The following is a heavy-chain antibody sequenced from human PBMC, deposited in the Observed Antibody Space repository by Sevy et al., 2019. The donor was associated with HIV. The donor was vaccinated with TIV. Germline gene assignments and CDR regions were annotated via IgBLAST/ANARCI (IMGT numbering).Heavy chain of an antibody. J-gene: IGHJ4*02. Sequence: GGSLRLSCATSGFTFNSYAMSWVHQAPGKGLEWVSTISTGGGFTYYADSVKGRFRISRDNFNNTLFLQMNSLRADDTAMYYCAKDFLSPNYYGTQFDFWGQGTVVTVSS. CDR1: GFTFNSYA. D-gene: IGHD3-10*01. CDR2: ISTGGGFT. CDR3: AKDFLSPNYYGTQFDF. V-gene: IGHV3-23*01.